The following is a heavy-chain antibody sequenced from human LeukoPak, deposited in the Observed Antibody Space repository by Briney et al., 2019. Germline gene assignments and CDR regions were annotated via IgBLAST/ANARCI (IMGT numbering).Heavy chain of an antibody. V-gene: IGHV1-2*02. CDR1: GYSFTGYY. Sequence: GASVKVSCKASGYSFTGYYMDWVRRAPGQGLEWMRWINPNSGSTNYAQKFQGRVTMTRDTSISTAYMELSSLRSEDTAVYYCARGAWSIAARPRDYMDVWGKGTTVTVSS. D-gene: IGHD6-6*01. CDR2: INPNSGST. J-gene: IGHJ6*03. CDR3: ARGAWSIAARPRDYMDV.